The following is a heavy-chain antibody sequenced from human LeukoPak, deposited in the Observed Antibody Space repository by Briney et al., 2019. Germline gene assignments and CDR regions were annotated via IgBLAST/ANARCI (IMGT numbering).Heavy chain of an antibody. D-gene: IGHD3-3*01. Sequence: PGGSLRLSCAASGFTFSSYGMHWVRQAPGKGLEWAAVIWYDGSNKYYADSVKGRFTISRDNSKNTLYLQMNSLRAEDTAVYYCARGPLYDFWSGKPDFDYWGQGTLVTVSS. CDR3: ARGPLYDFWSGKPDFDY. CDR1: GFTFSSYG. CDR2: IWYDGSNK. J-gene: IGHJ4*02. V-gene: IGHV3-33*01.